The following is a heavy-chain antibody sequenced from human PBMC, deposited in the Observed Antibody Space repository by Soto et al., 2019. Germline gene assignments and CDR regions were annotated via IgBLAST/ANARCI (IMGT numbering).Heavy chain of an antibody. CDR3: ARGGFYCVGGSCPDNWFDP. Sequence: QVQLMQSGADVKKPGASVKVSCKASGYTFTNFGIGWVRQAPGQGLEWMGWISPYNGDTNYAQNFQGRVTLPTDNSTTTAYVELRSLRSDDTAVYYCARGGFYCVGGSCPDNWFDPWGQGTLVTVSS. V-gene: IGHV1-18*01. CDR1: GYTFTNFG. J-gene: IGHJ5*02. D-gene: IGHD2-21*01. CDR2: ISPYNGDT.